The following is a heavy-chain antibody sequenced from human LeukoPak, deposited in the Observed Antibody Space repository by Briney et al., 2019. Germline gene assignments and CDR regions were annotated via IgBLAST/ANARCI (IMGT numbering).Heavy chain of an antibody. J-gene: IGHJ4*02. D-gene: IGHD3-22*01. Sequence: QTGGSLRLSCAASGFTFDDYAMHWVRQAPGKGLEWVSGISWNSGSIGYADSVKGRFTISRDNAKNSLYLQMNSLRAEDTALYYCAKDARDYYDSSGYFDYWGQGTLVTVSS. CDR1: GFTFDDYA. CDR2: ISWNSGSI. V-gene: IGHV3-9*01. CDR3: AKDARDYYDSSGYFDY.